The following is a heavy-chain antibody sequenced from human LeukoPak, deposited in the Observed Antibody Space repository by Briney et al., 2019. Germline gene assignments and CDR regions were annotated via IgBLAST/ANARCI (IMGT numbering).Heavy chain of an antibody. CDR1: GYSFTSTW. J-gene: IGHJ4*02. CDR3: ATVNSAHWFFDY. CDR2: IYPIDSNT. D-gene: IGHD1-26*01. Sequence: GDSLKISCKGSGYSFTSTWIGWVRLMPGKGLEWMGTIYPIDSNTRYSPSFQGQVTISADKSISTAYLQWSSLRASDTAMYYCATVNSAHWFFDYWGQGTLVTVSS. V-gene: IGHV5-51*03.